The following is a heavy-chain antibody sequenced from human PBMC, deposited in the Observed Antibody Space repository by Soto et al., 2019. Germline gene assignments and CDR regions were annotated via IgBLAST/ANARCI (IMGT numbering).Heavy chain of an antibody. V-gene: IGHV3-30*18. D-gene: IGHD1-7*01. CDR3: AKGFRNYWAFDY. CDR2: ISNDGSNK. Sequence: QVHLVESGGGVVQPGRSLRLSCAASGFSFSTYGMHWVRQAPGKGLEWVAFISNDGSNKYYADSVKGRFTISRDNSKNTLYLKMNSLRAEDTAVYYCAKGFRNYWAFDYWGHGTMVTVSS. J-gene: IGHJ4*01. CDR1: GFSFSTYG.